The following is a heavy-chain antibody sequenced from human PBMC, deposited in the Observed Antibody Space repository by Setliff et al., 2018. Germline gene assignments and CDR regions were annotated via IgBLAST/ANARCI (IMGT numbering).Heavy chain of an antibody. CDR2: INPIFGTT. J-gene: IGHJ5*02. CDR3: ARSPAVLGIVYLDP. D-gene: IGHD2-15*01. V-gene: IGHV1-69*05. Sequence: ASVKVSCKASGGTFSSNGISWVRQAPGQGLEWMGGINPIFGTTTYAQKFQGRVTITTDESTSTAYTELDSLRSEDTAVYYCARSPAVLGIVYLDPWGQGTLVTVSS. CDR1: GGTFSSNG.